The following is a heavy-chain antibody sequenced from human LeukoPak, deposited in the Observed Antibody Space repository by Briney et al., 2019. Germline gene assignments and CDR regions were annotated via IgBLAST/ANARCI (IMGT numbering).Heavy chain of an antibody. D-gene: IGHD3-3*01. J-gene: IGHJ5*02. V-gene: IGHV4-34*01. CDR1: GGSFSGYY. Sequence: PSETLSLTCAVYGGSFSGYYWSWISQPPGKGLEWMGEINDSGSTNYNSSVKSRVTISVDTSKNQFSLELSSVTAADTAVYYCARDLRITIFGVVISNWFDPWGQGTLVTVSS. CDR2: INDSGST. CDR3: ARDLRITIFGVVISNWFDP.